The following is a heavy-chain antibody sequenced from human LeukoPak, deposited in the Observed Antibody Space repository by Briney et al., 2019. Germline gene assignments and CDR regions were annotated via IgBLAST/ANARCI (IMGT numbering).Heavy chain of an antibody. CDR2: INPNNGAT. Sequence: ASVKVSCKASGYTFAGYYMHWVRQAPGQGLEWMGRINPNNGATNYAQKLQGRVTITGDTSISTAYMELSSLRSDDTAVYYCTRESGSYHGNDYWGQGTLVTVSS. J-gene: IGHJ4*02. D-gene: IGHD1-26*01. V-gene: IGHV1-2*06. CDR3: TRESGSYHGNDY. CDR1: GYTFAGYY.